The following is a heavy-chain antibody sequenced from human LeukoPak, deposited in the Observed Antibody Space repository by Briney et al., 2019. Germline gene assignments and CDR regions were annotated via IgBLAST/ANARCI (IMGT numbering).Heavy chain of an antibody. J-gene: IGHJ6*02. V-gene: IGHV3-21*01. CDR1: GFTFSSYS. Sequence: GGSLRLSCAASGFTFSSYSMNWVRQAPGKGLEWVSSISSSSYIYYADSVKGRFTISRDNAKNSLYLQMNSLRAEDTAVYYCARDPESSGVAVAPGDYYYYGMDVWGQGTTVTVSS. CDR2: ISSSSYI. D-gene: IGHD6-19*01. CDR3: ARDPESSGVAVAPGDYYYYGMDV.